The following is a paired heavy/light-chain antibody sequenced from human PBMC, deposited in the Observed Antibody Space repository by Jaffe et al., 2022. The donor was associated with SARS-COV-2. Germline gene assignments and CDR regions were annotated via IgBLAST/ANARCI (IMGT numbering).Heavy chain of an antibody. J-gene: IGHJ4*02. Sequence: EVHLVESGGGLVQPGGSLRLSCAASGFSFSNYWMTWVRQAPGKGLERVASIKPDGTEQHYVDSVKGRFGISRDNAKNSLYLQMNSLRVEDTAVYFCASDQNWDFASWGQGTLVTVSS. D-gene: IGHD7-27*01. CDR2: IKPDGTEQ. V-gene: IGHV3-7*01. CDR1: GFSFSNYW. CDR3: ASDQNWDFAS.
Light chain of an antibody. CDR1: HSILDSSGITF. J-gene: IGKJ5*01. V-gene: IGKV2-30*01. CDR2: QVS. Sequence: DIVMTQSPLFLSVTLGQPASISCRSSHSILDSSGITFLNWFHQRPGQSPRRLIYQVSKRDSGVPDKISGSGSGTDFTLKISRVEAEDVGIYYCMQGGGWLLGQGTRLEIK. CDR3: MQGGGWL.